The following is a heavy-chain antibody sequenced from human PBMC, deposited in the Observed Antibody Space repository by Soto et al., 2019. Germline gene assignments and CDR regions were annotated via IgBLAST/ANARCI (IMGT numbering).Heavy chain of an antibody. J-gene: IGHJ5*02. CDR1: GFTFSSYW. D-gene: IGHD1-1*01. V-gene: IGHV3-74*01. CDR2: INSDGSST. CDR3: ARDVNWSVRGVWFDP. Sequence: PGGSLRLSCAASGFTFSSYWMHWVRQAPGKGLVWVSRINSDGSSTSYADSVKGRFTISRDNAKNTLYLQMNSLRAEDTAVYYCARDVNWSVRGVWFDPWGQGTLVTVSS.